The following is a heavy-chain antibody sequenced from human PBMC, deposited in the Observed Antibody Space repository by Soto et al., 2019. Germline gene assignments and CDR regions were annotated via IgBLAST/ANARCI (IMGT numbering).Heavy chain of an antibody. Sequence: QVQLVQSGAEVKKPGSSVKVSCKASGGTFSSYTISWVRQAPGQGLEWMGRIIPILGIANYAQKFQGRVTITADKSTSTAYMVLSSLRSEDTAVYYCVMEYCSSTSCYRDYWGQGTLVSVSS. V-gene: IGHV1-69*02. CDR2: IIPILGIA. CDR1: GGTFSSYT. D-gene: IGHD2-2*02. CDR3: VMEYCSSTSCYRDY. J-gene: IGHJ4*02.